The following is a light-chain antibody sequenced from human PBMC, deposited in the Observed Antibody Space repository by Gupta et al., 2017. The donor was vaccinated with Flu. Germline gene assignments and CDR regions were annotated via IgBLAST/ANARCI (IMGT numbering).Light chain of an antibody. CDR2: EDT. Sequence: GQTARITCSGDALAKKYAYWYQQKAGQAPVLLIYEDTKRPSGIPETFSGSSSGTMATLTISGAQGEDEGDYYCYSTDSSGDHRVFGGGTKLTVL. J-gene: IGLJ3*02. CDR3: YSTDSSGDHRV. V-gene: IGLV3-10*01. CDR1: ALAKKY.